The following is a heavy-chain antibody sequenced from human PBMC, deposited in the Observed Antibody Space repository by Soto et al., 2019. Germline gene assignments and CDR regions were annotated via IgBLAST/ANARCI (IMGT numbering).Heavy chain of an antibody. Sequence: PETLSLTCTVSGGSISSSSYYWGWIRQPPGKGLEWIGSIYYSGSTYYNPSLKSRVTISVDTSKNQFSLKLSSVTAADTAVYYCARLGLVAEMATILLIDYWGQGTLVTVS. CDR3: ARLGLVAEMATILLIDY. D-gene: IGHD5-12*01. CDR1: GGSISSSSYY. V-gene: IGHV4-39*01. J-gene: IGHJ4*02. CDR2: IYYSGST.